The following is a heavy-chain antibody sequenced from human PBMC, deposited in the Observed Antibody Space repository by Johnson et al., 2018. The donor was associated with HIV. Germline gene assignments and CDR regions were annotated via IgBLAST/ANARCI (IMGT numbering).Heavy chain of an antibody. D-gene: IGHD3-10*01. V-gene: IGHV3-74*02. CDR1: GFTFSSYG. Sequence: VQLVESGGGVVQPGRSLRLSCAASGFTFSSYGMHWVRQAPGKGLVWVSRINSDGGSTAYADSVKGRFTISRENTKDTLSLQMNSLRAEDTAVYYCATLWFGEVSVYDAFDVWGQGTMVTVSS. CDR3: ATLWFGEVSVYDAFDV. CDR2: INSDGGST. J-gene: IGHJ3*01.